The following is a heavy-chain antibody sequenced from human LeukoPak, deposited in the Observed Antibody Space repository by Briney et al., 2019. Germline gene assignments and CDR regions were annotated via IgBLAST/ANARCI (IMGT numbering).Heavy chain of an antibody. CDR1: GFTVSSNY. CDR3: ARDLVTMMGDYYGMDV. D-gene: IGHD3-22*01. J-gene: IGHJ6*02. V-gene: IGHV3-53*01. Sequence: PGGSLRLSCAASGFTVSSNYMSWVRQAPGKGLEWVSIYSGGSTYYADPVKGRFTISRDNSKNTLYLQMNSLRAEDTAVYYCARDLVTMMGDYYGMDVWGQGTTVTVSS. CDR2: IYSGGST.